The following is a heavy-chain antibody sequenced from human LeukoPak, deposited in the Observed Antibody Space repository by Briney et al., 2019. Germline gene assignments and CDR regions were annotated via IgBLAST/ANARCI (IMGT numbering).Heavy chain of an antibody. V-gene: IGHV3-64*01. D-gene: IGHD5-18*01. Sequence: GGSLRLSCAASGFTFSSYAMHWVRQAPGKGLEYVSAISSNGGSTYYASSVKGRFTISRDNSKNTLYLQMGSLRAEDMAVYYCAGDDHTAPHHWGQGTLVTVSS. CDR2: ISSNGGST. CDR3: AGDDHTAPHH. CDR1: GFTFSSYA. J-gene: IGHJ5*02.